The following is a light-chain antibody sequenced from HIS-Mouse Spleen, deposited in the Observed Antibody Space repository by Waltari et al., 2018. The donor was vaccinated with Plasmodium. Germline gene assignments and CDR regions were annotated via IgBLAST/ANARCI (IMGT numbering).Light chain of an antibody. CDR3: QQYNNWSFT. Sequence: EIVMTQSPATLSVSPGERATLPCRVSQSVSSNLAWYQQKPGQAPRLLIYGASTRATGIPARFSGSGSGTEFTLTISSLQSEDFAVYYCQQYNNWSFTFGPGTKVDIK. V-gene: IGKV3-15*01. J-gene: IGKJ3*01. CDR2: GAS. CDR1: QSVSSN.